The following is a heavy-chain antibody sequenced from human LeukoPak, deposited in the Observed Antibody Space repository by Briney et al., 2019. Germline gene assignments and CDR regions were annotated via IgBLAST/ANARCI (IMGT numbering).Heavy chain of an antibody. CDR1: GYTFTGYY. Sequence: ASVKVSCKASGYTFTGYYMRWVRQAPGQGLEWMGWINPNSGGTNYAQKFQGRVTMTRDTSISTAYMELSRLRSDDTAVYYCARDGGIRTPYYYMDVWGKGTTATVSS. J-gene: IGHJ6*03. CDR2: INPNSGGT. V-gene: IGHV1-2*02. CDR3: ARDGGIRTPYYYMDV. D-gene: IGHD2-15*01.